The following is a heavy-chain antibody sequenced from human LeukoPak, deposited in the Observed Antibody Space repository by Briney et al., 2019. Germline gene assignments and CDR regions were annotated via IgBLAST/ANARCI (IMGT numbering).Heavy chain of an antibody. J-gene: IGHJ6*02. D-gene: IGHD5-18*01. Sequence: GASVKVSCKASGYSFTSYGITWVRQAPGQGLEWMGWISTYDGDANYAQQLQGRVTMTTDTSTITAYMELRSLRSDDTAVYYCARYQDSSYYYYGMDVWGQGTTVTVSS. CDR2: ISTYDGDA. CDR3: ARYQDSSYYYYGMDV. CDR1: GYSFTSYG. V-gene: IGHV1-18*01.